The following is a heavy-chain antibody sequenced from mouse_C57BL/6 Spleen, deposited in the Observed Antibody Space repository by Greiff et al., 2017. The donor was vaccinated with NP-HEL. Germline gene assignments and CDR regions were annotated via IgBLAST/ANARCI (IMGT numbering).Heavy chain of an antibody. CDR2: ISDGGSYT. V-gene: IGHV5-4*01. D-gene: IGHD2-4*01. J-gene: IGHJ3*01. Sequence: EVQGVESGGGLVKPGGSLKLSCAASGFTFSSYAMSWVRQTPDKRLEWVATISDGGSYTYYPDNVKGRFTISIDNAKNNLYLQMIHLKSEDTAMYYCAREAYDYVSWFAYWGQGTLVTVSA. CDR3: AREAYDYVSWFAY. CDR1: GFTFSSYA.